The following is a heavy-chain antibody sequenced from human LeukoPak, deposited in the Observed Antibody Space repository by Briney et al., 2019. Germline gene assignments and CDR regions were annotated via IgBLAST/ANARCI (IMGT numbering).Heavy chain of an antibody. J-gene: IGHJ6*03. D-gene: IGHD2-2*02. CDR3: ARVAAEVVGVPGPIGFGWLRRDYYYMDV. CDR1: GGTFSSYA. Sequence: ASVKVSCKASGGTFSSYAISWVRQAPGQGLEWMGGIIPIFGTANYAQKFQGRVTITADESTSTVYMELSSLRSEDTAVYYCARVAAEVVGVPGPIGFGWLRRDYYYMDVWGKGTTVTVSS. CDR2: IIPIFGTA. V-gene: IGHV1-69*13.